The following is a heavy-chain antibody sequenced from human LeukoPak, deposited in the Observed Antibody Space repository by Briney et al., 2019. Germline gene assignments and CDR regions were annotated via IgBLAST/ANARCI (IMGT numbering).Heavy chain of an antibody. J-gene: IGHJ6*03. V-gene: IGHV3-30*02. Sequence: GGSLRLSCAASGFTFSSYGIHWVRQAPGKGLEWVAFIRYDGSNKYYTDSVKGRFTISRDNSKNTLYLQMNSLRAEDTAVYYCAKGRGWEASYYYYYMDVWGKGATVTISS. CDR1: GFTFSSYG. D-gene: IGHD1-26*01. CDR3: AKGRGWEASYYYYYMDV. CDR2: IRYDGSNK.